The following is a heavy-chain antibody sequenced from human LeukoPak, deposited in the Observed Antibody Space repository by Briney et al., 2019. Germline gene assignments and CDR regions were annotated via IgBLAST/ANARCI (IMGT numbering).Heavy chain of an antibody. CDR3: ARDGDSSGWYGSWFDP. CDR1: GGSISSYY. Sequence: PSETLSLTCTVSGGSISSYYWGWIRQPPGKGLEGFGSIYYSGSTYYNPSLKSRVTISVDTSKNQFSLKLSSVTAADTAVYYCARDGDSSGWYGSWFDPWGQGTLVTVSS. V-gene: IGHV4-39*07. J-gene: IGHJ5*02. D-gene: IGHD6-19*01. CDR2: IYYSGST.